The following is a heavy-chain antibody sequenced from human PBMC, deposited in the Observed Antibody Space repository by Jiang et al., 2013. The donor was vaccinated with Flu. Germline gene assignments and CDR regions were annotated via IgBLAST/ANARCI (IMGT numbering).Heavy chain of an antibody. D-gene: IGHD3-3*01. CDR3: ARDPRPTIFWSWLFKGTS. V-gene: IGHV4-31*03. CDR2: IYYSGST. CDR1: GGSISSGGYY. J-gene: IGHJ6*04. Sequence: GPGLVKPSQTLSLTCTVSGGSISSGGYYWSWIRQHPGKGLEWIGYIYYSGSTYYNPSLKSRVTISVDTSKNQFSLKLSSVTAADTAVYYCARDPRPTIFWSWLFKGTSWGKGTTVTVSS.